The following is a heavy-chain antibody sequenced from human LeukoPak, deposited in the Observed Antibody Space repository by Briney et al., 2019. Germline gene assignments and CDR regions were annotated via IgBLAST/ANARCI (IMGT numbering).Heavy chain of an antibody. J-gene: IGHJ3*02. Sequence: GDSLRLTCAASEFKFSDYTLNWLRQVPGKGLEWVSFITSSGGTVYYPDSVRGRFTVAKYTANNSLYLEMNSLRAEDAAVYYCARGTTYYGILTGYVGAFDIWGQGTLVTVSS. CDR3: ARGTTYYGILTGYVGAFDI. CDR2: ITSSGGTV. CDR1: EFKFSDYT. D-gene: IGHD3-9*01. V-gene: IGHV3-48*04.